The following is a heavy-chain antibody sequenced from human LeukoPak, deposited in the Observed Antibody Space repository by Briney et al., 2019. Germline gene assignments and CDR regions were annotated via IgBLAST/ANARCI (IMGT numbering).Heavy chain of an antibody. V-gene: IGHV3-11*01. CDR2: LSNSGSDI. J-gene: IGHJ4*02. CDR1: GFSFSDHY. CDR3: ARGHWGLDY. D-gene: IGHD7-27*01. Sequence: GGSLRLSCVVSGFSFSDHYMTWIRQAPGKGLEYISYLSNSGSDIFHADSVKGRFSISRDNAKNSVYLQTNSLRVEDTAVYYCARGHWGLDYWGQGIPVTVSP.